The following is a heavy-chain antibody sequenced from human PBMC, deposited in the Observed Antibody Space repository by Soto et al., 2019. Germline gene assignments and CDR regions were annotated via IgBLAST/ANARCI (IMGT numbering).Heavy chain of an antibody. CDR3: AKDPGGPSRADAFDI. V-gene: IGHV3-23*01. J-gene: IGHJ3*02. CDR1: GFTFSSYA. D-gene: IGHD2-15*01. CDR2: IGGSGGST. Sequence: GRSLRLSCAASGFTFSSYAMNWVRQAPGKGLEWVSAIGGSGGSTYYADSVKGRFTISRDNSKNTLYLQMNSLRAEDTAVYYCAKDPGGPSRADAFDIWGQGTMVTVSS.